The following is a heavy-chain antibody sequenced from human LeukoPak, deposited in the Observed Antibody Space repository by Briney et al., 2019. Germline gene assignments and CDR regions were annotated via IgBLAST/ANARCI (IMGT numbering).Heavy chain of an antibody. D-gene: IGHD3-9*01. CDR3: ARAQYFDWVSSLDY. V-gene: IGHV1-46*01. CDR2: IDPSGGST. Sequence: ASVKVSCKASGYTFTSYYIHWVRQAPAQGPEWMGIIDPSGGSTNYAQKFQGRVTVTRDTSTSTVNMELRSLTSEDTAVYYCARAQYFDWVSSLDYWGQGTLVTVSS. CDR1: GYTFTSYY. J-gene: IGHJ4*02.